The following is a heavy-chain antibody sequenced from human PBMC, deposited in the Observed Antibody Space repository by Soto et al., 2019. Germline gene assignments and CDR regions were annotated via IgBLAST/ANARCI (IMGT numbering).Heavy chain of an antibody. Sequence: QVQLVQSGAEVKKPGASVKVSCKASGYTFTSYGISWVRQAPGQGLEWMGWIFAHNGNTNYAQKLQGRVTMTTDTSTSTAYMELRSLGSDDTAVYYCASGWFGEFVYYFDSWGQGTLVTVSS. V-gene: IGHV1-18*01. CDR3: ASGWFGEFVYYFDS. J-gene: IGHJ4*02. D-gene: IGHD3-10*01. CDR2: IFAHNGNT. CDR1: GYTFTSYG.